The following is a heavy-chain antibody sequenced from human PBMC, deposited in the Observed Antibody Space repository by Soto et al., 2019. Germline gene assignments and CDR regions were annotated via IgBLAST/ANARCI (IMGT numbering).Heavy chain of an antibody. D-gene: IGHD5-12*01. CDR2: LNPNTDKT. Sequence: ASVKVSCKASGYTFSNYDINWLRQATGQGLEWMGWLNPNTDKTGSAQKFQGRVTMTRNTSISTAYLELSGLRSDDTAVYYCARGIKGLPPSAFDIWGQGTRVT. V-gene: IGHV1-8*01. CDR3: ARGIKGLPPSAFDI. J-gene: IGHJ3*02. CDR1: GYTFSNYD.